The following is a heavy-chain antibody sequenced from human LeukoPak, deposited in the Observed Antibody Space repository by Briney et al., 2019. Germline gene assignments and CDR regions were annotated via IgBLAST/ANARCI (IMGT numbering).Heavy chain of an antibody. CDR2: ISHDGDKN. CDR1: GFSFNSYS. J-gene: IGHJ4*02. Sequence: GGSLRRSCGASGFSFNSYSMHWVRQTPGKGLEWVAAISHDGDKNYYADSVKGRFTISKDSSTKTLYLQMDSLRAEDTAVYYCARDQLLWFGTLTYTFDNWGQGTLVTVSS. D-gene: IGHD3-10*01. CDR3: ARDQLLWFGTLTYTFDN. V-gene: IGHV3-30*04.